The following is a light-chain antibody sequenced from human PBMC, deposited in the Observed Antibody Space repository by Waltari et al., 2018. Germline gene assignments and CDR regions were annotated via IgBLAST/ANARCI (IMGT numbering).Light chain of an antibody. Sequence: DVHMTHSPSFLSASVGDRATINCLASQRISSYLNWYQMKPGKTPDLLIYGPSTLQSVVPSRFSGSGSGTDITINISSLQHEDFAYYYCQQTYTSFTFGPGTKVEIK. J-gene: IGKJ3*01. CDR1: QRISSY. CDR3: QQTYTSFT. V-gene: IGKV1-39*01. CDR2: GPS.